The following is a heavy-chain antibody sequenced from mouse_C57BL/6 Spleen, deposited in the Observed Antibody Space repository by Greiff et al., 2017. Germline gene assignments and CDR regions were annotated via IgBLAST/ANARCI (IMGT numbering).Heavy chain of an antibody. Sequence: QVQLQQPGAELVKPGASVKMSCKASGYTFTTYPLEWMKQNHGKSLAWIGNFHPYNDDPTYNEKFKGKATLTVEKSSSTVYLELSRLTSDDSAVYYCARRTTVVAPYCDCWGQGTTLTGSS. CDR2: FHPYNDDP. J-gene: IGHJ2*01. CDR1: GYTFTTYP. CDR3: ARRTTVVAPYCDC. V-gene: IGHV1-47*01. D-gene: IGHD1-1*01.